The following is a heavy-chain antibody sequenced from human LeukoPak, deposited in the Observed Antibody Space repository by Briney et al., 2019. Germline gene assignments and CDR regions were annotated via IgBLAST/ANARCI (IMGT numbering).Heavy chain of an antibody. V-gene: IGHV4-30-2*01. CDR2: IYHSGST. D-gene: IGHD4-17*01. CDR3: ARGPLTPYGPLDY. CDR1: GGSISSGGYS. J-gene: IGHJ4*02. Sequence: SETLSLTCAVSGGSISSGGYSWSWIRQPPGKGLEWIGYIYHSGSTYYNPSFKSRVTISVDRSKNQFSLKLSSVTAADTAVYYCARGPLTPYGPLDYWGQGTLVTVST.